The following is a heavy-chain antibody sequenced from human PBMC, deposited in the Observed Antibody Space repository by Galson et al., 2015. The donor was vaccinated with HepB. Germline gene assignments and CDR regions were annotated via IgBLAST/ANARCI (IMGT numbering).Heavy chain of an antibody. CDR1: GFTFSSYA. Sequence: SLRLSCAASGFTFSSYALSWVRQAPGEGLEWVSAISVGGSTHYADSVKGRFTISRDSSKNTVYPQMNSLRAEDTALYYCAKRYTTPSGGHFDYWGQGTPVTVSS. CDR3: AKRYTTPSGGHFDY. J-gene: IGHJ4*02. D-gene: IGHD2-15*01. CDR2: ISVGGST. V-gene: IGHV3-23*01.